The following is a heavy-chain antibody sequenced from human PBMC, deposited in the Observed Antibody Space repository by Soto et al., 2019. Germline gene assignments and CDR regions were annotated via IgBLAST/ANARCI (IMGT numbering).Heavy chain of an antibody. CDR3: AMGRYCSGGSCYSSLYYGMDV. CDR2: IYPGDSDT. CDR1: GYSFTSYW. Sequence: GESLKISCKGSGYSFTSYWIGWVRQMPGKGLEWMGIIYPGDSDTRYSPSFQGQVTISADKSISTAYLQWSSLKASDTAMYYCAMGRYCSGGSCYSSLYYGMDVWGQGTTVTVSS. J-gene: IGHJ6*02. D-gene: IGHD2-15*01. V-gene: IGHV5-51*01.